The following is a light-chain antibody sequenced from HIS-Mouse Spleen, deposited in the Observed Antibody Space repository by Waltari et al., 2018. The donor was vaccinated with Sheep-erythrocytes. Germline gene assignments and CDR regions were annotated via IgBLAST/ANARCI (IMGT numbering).Light chain of an antibody. CDR2: EGS. J-gene: IGLJ3*02. V-gene: IGLV2-23*01. CDR3: CSYAGSSTWV. Sequence: QSALTQPASVSGSPGQSITISCTGTSSDVGSYNLVPWYQQPPGKAPKLMIYEGSKRPSVVSNRFSGSKSGNTASLTISGLQAEDEADYYCCSYAGSSTWVFGGGTKLTVL. CDR1: SSDVGSYNL.